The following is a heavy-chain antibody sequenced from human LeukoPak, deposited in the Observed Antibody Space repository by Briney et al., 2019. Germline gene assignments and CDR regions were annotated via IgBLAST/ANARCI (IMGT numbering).Heavy chain of an antibody. Sequence: SQTLSLTCTVSGGSISSGDYYWSWIRQPPGKGLEWIGEINHSGSTNYNPSLKSRVTISVDTSKNQFSLKLSSVTAADTAVYYCVVRGSGSSLDYWGQGTLVTVSS. D-gene: IGHD3-10*01. CDR1: GGSISSGDYY. CDR3: VVRGSGSSLDY. J-gene: IGHJ4*02. V-gene: IGHV4-30-4*01. CDR2: INHSGST.